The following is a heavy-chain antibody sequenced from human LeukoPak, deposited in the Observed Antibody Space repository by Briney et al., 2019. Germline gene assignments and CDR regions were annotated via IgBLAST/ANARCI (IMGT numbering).Heavy chain of an antibody. CDR3: ARDYKGDY. V-gene: IGHV5-51*01. D-gene: IGHD3-16*01. J-gene: IGHJ4*02. CDR2: IYPGDSDT. CDR1: GYTFTNYW. Sequence: GESLKISCQGSGYTFTNYWIAWVRQMPGKGLEWMGIIYPGDSDTKYSPSFQGQVTISADKSINTAYLQWTSLKASDTAMYYCARDYKGDYWGQGTLVNVSS.